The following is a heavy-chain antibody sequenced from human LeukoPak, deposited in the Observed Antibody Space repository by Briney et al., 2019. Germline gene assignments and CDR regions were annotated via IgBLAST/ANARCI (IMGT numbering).Heavy chain of an antibody. J-gene: IGHJ4*02. Sequence: GGSLRLSCAASGFTFSGSAMHWVRQAPGKGLEWVATISHEGNNKLHADSVKGRFTISRDNSNSTLYLQMNSLKAEDTAVYYCARVGLGFWGQGTLITVSS. CDR2: ISHEGNNK. CDR3: ARVGLGF. D-gene: IGHD3-16*01. CDR1: GFTFSGSA. V-gene: IGHV3-30-3*01.